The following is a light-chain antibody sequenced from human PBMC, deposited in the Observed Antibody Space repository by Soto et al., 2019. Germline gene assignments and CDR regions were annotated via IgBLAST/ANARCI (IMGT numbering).Light chain of an antibody. V-gene: IGKV1-5*01. Sequence: DIQMTQSPSTLSASVGDRVTITCRASQSISSWLARYQQKPGKAPKLLIYDASSLESGVPSRFSGSGSGTEFTLTIRSLQPDDFATYYCQQYNSYSWTFGQGTKVEIK. CDR3: QQYNSYSWT. CDR2: DAS. J-gene: IGKJ1*01. CDR1: QSISSW.